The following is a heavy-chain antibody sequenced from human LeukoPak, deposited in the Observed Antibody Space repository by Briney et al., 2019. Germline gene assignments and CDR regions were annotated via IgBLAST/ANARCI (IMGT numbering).Heavy chain of an antibody. CDR1: GFTFSSFA. D-gene: IGHD3-22*01. V-gene: IGHV3-23*01. J-gene: IGHJ3*02. CDR2: ISASGGST. Sequence: GGSLRLSCAASGFTFSSFATSWVRQAPGKGLEWVSGISASGGSTYYANSVKGRFTISRDNSKNTLYLQMNSLRAEDTAVYYCAKGFYDNSASGVFDIWGQGTMVTVSS. CDR3: AKGFYDNSASGVFDI.